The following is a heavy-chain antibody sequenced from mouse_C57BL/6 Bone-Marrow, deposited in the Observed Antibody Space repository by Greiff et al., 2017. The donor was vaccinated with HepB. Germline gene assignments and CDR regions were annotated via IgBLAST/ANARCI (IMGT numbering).Heavy chain of an antibody. CDR1: GFPITSGYY. CDR2: ITHSGET. V-gene: IGHV12-3*01. CDR3: AGDRSGEPLAY. J-gene: IGHJ3*01. Sequence: QVQLKESGPGLVKPSQSLFLTCSITGFPITSGYYWIWIRQSPGKPLEWMGYITHSGETFYNPSLQSPISITRETSKNQFFLQLNSVTTEDTAMYYCAGDRSGEPLAYWGQGTLVTVSA.